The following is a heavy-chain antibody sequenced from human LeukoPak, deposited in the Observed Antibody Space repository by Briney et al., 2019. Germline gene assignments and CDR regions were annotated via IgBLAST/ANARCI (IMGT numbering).Heavy chain of an antibody. Sequence: ASVKVSCKASGYTFTCYYLHWVRQAPGQGLEWMGWINTNSGGTNYAQKFQGRVTMTRDTSISTAYMELSRLRSDDTAVYFCARDRTKIPGISMVRGVTKFYYYYMNIWGKGTTVTVSS. V-gene: IGHV1-2*02. CDR2: INTNSGGT. CDR1: GYTFTCYY. J-gene: IGHJ6*03. D-gene: IGHD3-10*01. CDR3: ARDRTKIPGISMVRGVTKFYYYYMNI.